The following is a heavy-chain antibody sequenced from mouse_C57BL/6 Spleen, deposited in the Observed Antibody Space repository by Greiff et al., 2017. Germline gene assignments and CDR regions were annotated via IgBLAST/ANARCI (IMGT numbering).Heavy chain of an antibody. Sequence: QVQLKQSGAELARPGASVKLSCKASGYTFTSYGISWVKQRTGQGLEWIGEIYPRSGNTYYNEKFKGKATLTADKSSSTAYMELRSLTSEDSAVYFCARSSGEYGNTGDAMDYWGQGTSVTVSS. D-gene: IGHD2-10*02. V-gene: IGHV1-81*01. J-gene: IGHJ4*01. CDR1: GYTFTSYG. CDR3: ARSSGEYGNTGDAMDY. CDR2: IYPRSGNT.